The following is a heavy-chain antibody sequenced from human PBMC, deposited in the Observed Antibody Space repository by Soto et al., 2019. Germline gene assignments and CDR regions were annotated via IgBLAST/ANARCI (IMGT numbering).Heavy chain of an antibody. D-gene: IGHD3-10*01. CDR1: GGSFSGYY. Sequence: QVQLQQWGAGLLKPSETLSLTCAVYGGSFSGYYWSWIRQPPGKGLEWIGEINHSGSTNYNPSLKSRVTIPVDTSKHQFSLQLSSLTAADPALYYCARNHPLYRNNWFDPWGQGTLVTVSS. CDR3: ARNHPLYRNNWFDP. CDR2: INHSGST. J-gene: IGHJ5*02. V-gene: IGHV4-34*01.